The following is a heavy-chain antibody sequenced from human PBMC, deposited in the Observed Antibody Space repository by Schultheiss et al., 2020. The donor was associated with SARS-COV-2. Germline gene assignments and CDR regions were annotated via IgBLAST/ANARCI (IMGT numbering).Heavy chain of an antibody. CDR3: ARDGGWIQLDY. CDR2: IKQDGSEK. J-gene: IGHJ4*02. V-gene: IGHV3-7*01. D-gene: IGHD5-18*01. CDR1: GFTFSRYW. Sequence: GGALRLSCAASGFTFSRYWMSWVRQAPGKGLEWVANIKQDGSEKYYVDSVKGRFTISRDNAKNSLYLQMNSLRAEDTAVYYCARDGGWIQLDYWGQGTLVTVSS.